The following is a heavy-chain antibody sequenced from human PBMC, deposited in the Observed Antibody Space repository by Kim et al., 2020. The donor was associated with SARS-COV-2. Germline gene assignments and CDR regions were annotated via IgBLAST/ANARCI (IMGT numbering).Heavy chain of an antibody. J-gene: IGHJ5*02. CDR3: ARDIAYASPVVTASNWFDP. CDR2: INPSGGST. Sequence: ASVKVSCKASGYTFTSYYMHWVRQAPGQGLEWMGIINPSGGSTSYAQKFQGRVTMTRDTSTSTVYMELSSLRSEDTAVYYCARDIAYASPVVTASNWFDPWGQGTLVTVSS. CDR1: GYTFTSYY. D-gene: IGHD2-21*02. V-gene: IGHV1-46*01.